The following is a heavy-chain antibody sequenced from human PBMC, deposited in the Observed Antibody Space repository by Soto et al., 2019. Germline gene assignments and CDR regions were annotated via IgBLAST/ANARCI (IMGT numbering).Heavy chain of an antibody. J-gene: IGHJ4*02. V-gene: IGHV2-5*02. CDR3: AVLIEFRSSSFFDY. Sequence: SGPTLVNPTETLTLTCTFPGFSFTTTRMGVGWTRQPPGKALEWLAIIYWDDDNRYSPSLQSRLTITKDTSKNQVVLTMTNMDPVDTATYYCAVLIEFRSSSFFDYWGQGTLVTVSS. CDR2: IYWDDDN. CDR1: GFSFTTTRMG. D-gene: IGHD6-6*01.